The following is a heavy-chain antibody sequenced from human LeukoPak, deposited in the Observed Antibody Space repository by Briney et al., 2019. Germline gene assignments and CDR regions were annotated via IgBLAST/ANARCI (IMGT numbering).Heavy chain of an antibody. CDR2: IKQDGSEK. V-gene: IGHV3-7*01. CDR1: GFTFSSYW. D-gene: IGHD4-11*01. J-gene: IGHJ5*02. CDR3: ARVRTTVTTNWFDP. Sequence: PGGSLRLSCAASGFTFSSYWMSWVRQAPGKGLEWVANIKQDGSEKYYVDSVKGRFTISRDNAKNSLYLQMNSLRAEGAAVYYCARVRTTVTTNWFDPWGQGTLVTVSS.